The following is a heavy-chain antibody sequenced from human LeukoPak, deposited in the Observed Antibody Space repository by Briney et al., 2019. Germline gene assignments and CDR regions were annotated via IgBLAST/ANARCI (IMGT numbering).Heavy chain of an antibody. V-gene: IGHV1-69*06. CDR1: GGTFSSYG. CDR2: IIPIFGTT. J-gene: IGHJ6*03. D-gene: IGHD3-10*01. CDR3: ARSRPREFGGYYYYYMDV. Sequence: SVKVSCKASGGTFSSYGISWVRQAPRQGLEWMGGIIPIFGTTNFSQKFQGRVTITADKSTNTAYMELSSLKSEDTAVYYCARSRPREFGGYYYYYMDVWGKGTTVTISS.